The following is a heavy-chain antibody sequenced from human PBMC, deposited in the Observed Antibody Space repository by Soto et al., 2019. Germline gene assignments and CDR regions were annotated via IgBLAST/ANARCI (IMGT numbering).Heavy chain of an antibody. V-gene: IGHV1-69*01. CDR3: ARGGSGGSRAPKPFDY. Sequence: QVQLVQSGAEVKKPGSSVKVSCKASGGTFSSYAISWVRQAPGQGLEWMGGIIPIFGTANYAQKFQGRVTTTADDSTSTAYMELSSLRSEDTAVYYCARGGSGGSRAPKPFDYWGQGTLVTVSS. CDR2: IIPIFGTA. CDR1: GGTFSSYA. D-gene: IGHD2-15*01. J-gene: IGHJ4*02.